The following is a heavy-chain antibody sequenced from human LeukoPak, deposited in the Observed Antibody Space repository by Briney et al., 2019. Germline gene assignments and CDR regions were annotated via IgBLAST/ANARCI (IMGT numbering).Heavy chain of an antibody. Sequence: PGGSLRLSCAASGFTFSSYGMHWVRQAPGKGLEWVAVICSDGSNKYYADSVKGRFTISRDNDKKTQYLQMNSLSAEDTAVYYCARDGDSGYSFDYWGQGTLVTVSS. CDR1: GFTFSSYG. D-gene: IGHD5-18*01. CDR3: ARDGDSGYSFDY. CDR2: ICSDGSNK. V-gene: IGHV3-33*01. J-gene: IGHJ4*02.